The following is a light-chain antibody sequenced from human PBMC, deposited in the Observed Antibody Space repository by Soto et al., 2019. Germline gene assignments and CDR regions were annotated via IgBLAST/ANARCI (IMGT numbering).Light chain of an antibody. V-gene: IGKV3-20*01. CDR3: QQYGSSGT. J-gene: IGKJ1*01. Sequence: EIVLTQSPGFLSLSPGERATLSCRASLSVTSSYLGWYQQKPGQAPRLLIYGASSRATDIPDRFSGSGSGTDFTLTISRLEPEDFAVYYCQQYGSSGTFGQGTKVDIK. CDR2: GAS. CDR1: LSVTSSY.